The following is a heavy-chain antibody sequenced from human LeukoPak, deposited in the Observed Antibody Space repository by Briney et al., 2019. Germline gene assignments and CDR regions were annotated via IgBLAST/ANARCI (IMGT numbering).Heavy chain of an antibody. D-gene: IGHD3-10*01. Sequence: PGGFLRLSCVVSGITLSNYGMSWVRQAPGEGLEWVAGISDRGGSTNYADSVKGRFTISRDNPKNTLYLQMNSLRSEDTAVYFCAKRGVEIRAFFELTFHKEAYYFDSWGQGAWSPSPQ. CDR1: GITLSNYG. V-gene: IGHV3-23*01. CDR3: AKRGVEIRAFFELTFHKEAYYFDS. CDR2: ISDRGGST. J-gene: IGHJ4*02.